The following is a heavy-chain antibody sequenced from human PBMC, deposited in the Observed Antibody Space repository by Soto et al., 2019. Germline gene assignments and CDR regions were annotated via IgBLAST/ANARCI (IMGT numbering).Heavy chain of an antibody. CDR1: GASISRNDW. V-gene: IGHV4-4*02. D-gene: IGHD3-10*01. CDR2: IYHSGST. CDR3: ARLMVRGVSADY. J-gene: IGHJ4*02. Sequence: QVQLQESGPGLVKPSGTLSLTCAVSGASISRNDWWSWVRQPPGKGLEWIGEIYHSGSTNYNPSLKSQVTISMYKSKNQFSLKLNSVTAADTAVYYCARLMVRGVSADYWGQGILVTVSS.